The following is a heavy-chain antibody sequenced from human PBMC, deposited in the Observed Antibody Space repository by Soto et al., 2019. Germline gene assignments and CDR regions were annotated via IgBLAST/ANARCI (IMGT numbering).Heavy chain of an antibody. J-gene: IGHJ4*02. CDR1: GFTFSAKT. V-gene: IGHV3-21*01. D-gene: IGHD2-21*02. Sequence: EVQLVESGGGLVKPGGPLRLPCEVSGFTFSAKTMNWVRQAPGKGLEWVSPITYDSAYIYSADSVKGQSTITIDNAKNSLYLQMNSLRAEDTAVYYCTRQLGSACYDYWGQGILVTVSS. CDR3: TRQLGSACYDY. CDR2: ITYDSAYI.